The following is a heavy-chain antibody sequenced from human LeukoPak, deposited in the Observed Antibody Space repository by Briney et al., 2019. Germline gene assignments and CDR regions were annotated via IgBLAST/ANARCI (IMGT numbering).Heavy chain of an antibody. CDR3: ARVGCSGGSCPFDP. J-gene: IGHJ5*02. Sequence: SETLSLTCTVSGGSLSDYYWSWIRQPPGKGLEWIGYIYYGGSTNYNPSLKSRVTLSVDTSKNQFSLRLSSVTTVDTAVYYCARVGCSGGSCPFDPWGQGTLVTVSS. CDR1: GGSLSDYY. V-gene: IGHV4-59*01. D-gene: IGHD2-15*01. CDR2: IYYGGST.